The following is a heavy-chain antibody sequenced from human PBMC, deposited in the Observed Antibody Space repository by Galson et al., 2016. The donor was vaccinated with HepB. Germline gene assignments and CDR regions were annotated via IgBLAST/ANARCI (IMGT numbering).Heavy chain of an antibody. V-gene: IGHV3-15*01. D-gene: IGHD3-22*01. CDR1: EFTFSSAW. Sequence: SLRLSCASSEFTFSSAWMSWVRQTPGKGLEWVGRIKSKTEGGTTDYAAPVKGRFTISRDDSKNTLYLQMNSLKIEDTAVYYCSTEWAYYDRASYSFDFWGLGTLVSVSS. CDR3: STEWAYYDRASYSFDF. CDR2: IKSKTEGGTT. J-gene: IGHJ4*02.